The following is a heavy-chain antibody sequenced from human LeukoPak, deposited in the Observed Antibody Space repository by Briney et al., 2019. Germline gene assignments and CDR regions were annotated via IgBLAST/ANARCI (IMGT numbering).Heavy chain of an antibody. CDR1: GSTFTNYG. CDR3: ARSHAFDI. J-gene: IGHJ3*02. Sequence: AAVTVSCKASGSTFTNYGISWMRQPPGQGLEWMGGISAYDGTTKSAQNLQGKVTMPTDTSTSTAYMELRGLRSGDTAVYYWARSHAFDIWGQGTMVTVSS. CDR2: ISAYDGTT. V-gene: IGHV1-18*01.